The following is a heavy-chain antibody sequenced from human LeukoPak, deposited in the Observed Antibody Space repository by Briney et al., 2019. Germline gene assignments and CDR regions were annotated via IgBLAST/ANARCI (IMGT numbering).Heavy chain of an antibody. CDR1: GFTFSSYW. J-gene: IGHJ6*03. D-gene: IGHD6-19*01. CDR2: INSDGSST. Sequence: GGSLRLSCAASGFTFSSYWMHWVRQAPGKGLVWVSRINSDGSSTSYADSVKGRFTISRDNAKNTLYLQMNSLRAEDTAVYYCARDSSSGWYFNYYYYYMDVWGKGTTVTVSS. CDR3: ARDSSSGWYFNYYYYYMDV. V-gene: IGHV3-74*01.